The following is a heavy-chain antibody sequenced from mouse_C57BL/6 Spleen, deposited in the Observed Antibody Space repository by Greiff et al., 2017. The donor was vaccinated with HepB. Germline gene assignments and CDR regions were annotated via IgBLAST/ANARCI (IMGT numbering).Heavy chain of an antibody. D-gene: IGHD4-1*01. Sequence: VQLVESGPGLVQPSQSLSITCTVSGFSLTSYGVHWVRQSPGKGLEWLGVIWSGGSTDYNAAFISRLSISKDNSKSQVFFKMNSLQADDTAIYYCARNWDEENYCDYWGQGTTRTVSS. V-gene: IGHV2-2*01. CDR2: IWSGGST. J-gene: IGHJ2*01. CDR1: GFSLTSYG. CDR3: ARNWDEENYCDY.